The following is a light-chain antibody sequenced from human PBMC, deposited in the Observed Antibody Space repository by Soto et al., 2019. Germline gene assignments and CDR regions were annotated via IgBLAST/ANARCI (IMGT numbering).Light chain of an antibody. V-gene: IGLV1-40*01. CDR2: GNS. CDR1: SSNIGAGYD. Sequence: QSVLTQPPSVSGAPGQRVTISCTGSSSNIGAGYDVHWYQQLPGTAPKLLIYGNSNRPSGVPDRFSGSKSGTSASLAITGLQAEDEADYYCKSYDSSLSGYVFGTGTKVPVL. CDR3: KSYDSSLSGYV. J-gene: IGLJ1*01.